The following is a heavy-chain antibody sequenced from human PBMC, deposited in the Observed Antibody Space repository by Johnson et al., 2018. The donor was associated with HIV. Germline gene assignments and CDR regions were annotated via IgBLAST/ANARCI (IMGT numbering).Heavy chain of an antibody. CDR2: ISSGGVT. Sequence: MLLVESGGGLVQPGRSLRLSCAASGFTFDDYAMHWVRQAPGKGLEWVSVISSGGVTYYIDSVKGRFTISRDSSKNTLYLQMNSLRAEDTAVYYCVREGSEWLAGENTFDIWGQGTMVTVSS. CDR1: GFTFDDYA. V-gene: IGHV3-66*01. CDR3: VREGSEWLAGENTFDI. D-gene: IGHD6-19*01. J-gene: IGHJ3*02.